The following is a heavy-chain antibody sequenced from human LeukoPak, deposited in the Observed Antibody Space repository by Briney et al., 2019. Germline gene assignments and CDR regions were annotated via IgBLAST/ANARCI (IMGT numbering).Heavy chain of an antibody. CDR2: IYYSGST. Sequence: SETLSLTCAVSGVSISSGGYAWGWIRQPPGKGLEWIGYIYYSGSTYYNPSLKSRVTISVDTSKNQFSLKLSSVTAADTAVYYCARDYYDSSGYRGQAAFDIWGQGTMVTVSS. D-gene: IGHD3-22*01. CDR1: GVSISSGGYA. V-gene: IGHV4-30-4*07. CDR3: ARDYYDSSGYRGQAAFDI. J-gene: IGHJ3*02.